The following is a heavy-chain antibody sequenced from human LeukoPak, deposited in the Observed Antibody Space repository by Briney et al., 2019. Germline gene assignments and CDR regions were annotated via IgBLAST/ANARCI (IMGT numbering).Heavy chain of an antibody. J-gene: IGHJ3*02. CDR2: ITDDASVT. V-gene: IGHV3-23*01. Sequence: PGGTLRLSCAGSGFTFKFYALTWVRQAPGKGLEWVSGITDDASVTYDADSVKGRFNISRDNSKNALYLQLNSLRVEDTAVYYCAKAYSSSLYGDAFHIWRPGTKVTVSP. CDR3: AKAYSSSLYGDAFHI. D-gene: IGHD6-13*01. CDR1: GFTFKFYA.